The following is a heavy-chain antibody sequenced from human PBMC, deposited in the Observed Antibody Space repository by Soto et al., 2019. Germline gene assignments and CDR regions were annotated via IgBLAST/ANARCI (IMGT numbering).Heavy chain of an antibody. V-gene: IGHV1-69*06. J-gene: IGHJ6*02. CDR3: AREDIVVVPAADYYYYYGMDV. CDR2: IIPIFGTA. Sequence: QVQLVQSGAEVKKPGSSVKVSCKASGGTFSSYAISWVRQAPGQGLEWMGGIIPIFGTANYAQKFQGRVTITADKSTSTAYMELSSLRSEDTAVYYCAREDIVVVPAADYYYYYGMDVWGQGTTVTVSS. D-gene: IGHD2-2*01. CDR1: GGTFSSYA.